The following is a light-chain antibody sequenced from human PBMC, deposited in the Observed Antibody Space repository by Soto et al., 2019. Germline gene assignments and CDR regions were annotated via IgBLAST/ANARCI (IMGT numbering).Light chain of an antibody. CDR2: VAS. Sequence: DIQMTQSLSSLSASVGDTVTITCRASQSISNSLSWYQQKPGKAPKFLIYVASTLQRGVPSRFSGLRSGTDFTLTISSLQPEDVATYYCQQTFSPPYTFGQGTKLEIK. CDR1: QSISNS. CDR3: QQTFSPPYT. J-gene: IGKJ2*01. V-gene: IGKV1-39*01.